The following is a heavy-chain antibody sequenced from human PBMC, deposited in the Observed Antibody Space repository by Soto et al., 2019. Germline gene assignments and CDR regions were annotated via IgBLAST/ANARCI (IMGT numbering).Heavy chain of an antibody. CDR2: IKSKTDGGTT. J-gene: IGHJ6*02. Sequence: PGGSLRLSCAASGFTFSNAWMSWVRQAPGKGLEWVGRIKSKTDGGTTDYAAPVKGRFTISRDDSKNTLYLQMNSLKTEDTAVYYCTTDGGDVSSDYYYYYYGMDVWGQGTTVTVSS. V-gene: IGHV3-15*01. CDR3: TTDGGDVSSDYYYYYYGMDV. CDR1: GFTFSNAW. D-gene: IGHD3-10*01.